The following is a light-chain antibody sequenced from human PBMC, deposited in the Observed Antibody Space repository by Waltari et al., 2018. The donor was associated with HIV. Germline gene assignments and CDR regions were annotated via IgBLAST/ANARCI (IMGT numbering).Light chain of an antibody. J-gene: IGLJ2*01. CDR2: EVS. CDR3: SSFISSRTLAV. CDR1: SSDIGAYNY. Sequence: QSVLTQPPSVSGTPGQRVTISCTGTSSDIGAYNYVSWYQQYSGKVPNLMIYEVSNRPSGVSNRFSGSKSGNTASLTISGLQAEDEADYYCSSFISSRTLAVFGGGTKLTVL. V-gene: IGLV2-14*01.